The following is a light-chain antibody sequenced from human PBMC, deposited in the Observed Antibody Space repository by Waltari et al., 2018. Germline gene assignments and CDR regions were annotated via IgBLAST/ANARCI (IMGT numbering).Light chain of an antibody. Sequence: EIVLTQSQATLSLSHGAGATLSCRASQSVSNYLAWYQQTPGQAPRPIINGTYNRATGIPARFSGSGSGTDFTLTISSLEPEDLAVYYCQQRASWPNTFGQGTKLESK. CDR1: QSVSNY. J-gene: IGKJ2*01. CDR3: QQRASWPNT. V-gene: IGKV3-11*01. CDR2: GTY.